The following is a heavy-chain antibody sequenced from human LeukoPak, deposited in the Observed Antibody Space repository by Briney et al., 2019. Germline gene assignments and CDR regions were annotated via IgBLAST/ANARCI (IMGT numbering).Heavy chain of an antibody. Sequence: VKVSCKASGGTFSSYAISWVRQAPGQGLEWMGGIIPIFGTADYAQKFQGRVTITTDESTSTAYMELSSLRSEDTAVYYCARARIMGATSPFDYWGQGTLVTVSS. J-gene: IGHJ4*02. CDR2: IIPIFGTA. V-gene: IGHV1-69*13. D-gene: IGHD1-26*01. CDR3: ARARIMGATSPFDY. CDR1: GGTFSSYA.